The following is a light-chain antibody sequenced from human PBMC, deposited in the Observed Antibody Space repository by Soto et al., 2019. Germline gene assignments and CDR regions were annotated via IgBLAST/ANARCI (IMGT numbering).Light chain of an antibody. J-gene: IGKJ1*01. CDR2: AAS. CDR3: QQLNRYPQT. Sequence: IQLTQSPSSLSASVGDRVTITCRASQGISSYLAWYQQKPGKAPKLLIYAASTLQSGVPSRCSGSGSGTDFTLTISSLQPEDFATYDWQQLNRYPQTCGQGTKVE. CDR1: QGISSY. V-gene: IGKV1-9*01.